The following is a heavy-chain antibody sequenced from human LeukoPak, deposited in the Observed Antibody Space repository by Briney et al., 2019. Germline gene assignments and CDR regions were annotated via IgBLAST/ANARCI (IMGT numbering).Heavy chain of an antibody. V-gene: IGHV1-69*05. CDR3: ARGRTTVTTALAVNWFDP. Sequence: SVKVSCKPSGGTFSSYAISWVRQAPGQGLEWMGGIIPIFGTANYAQKFQGRVTITTDESTSTAYMELSSLRSEDTAVYYCARGRTTVTTALAVNWFDPWGQGTLVTVSS. J-gene: IGHJ5*02. CDR2: IIPIFGTA. D-gene: IGHD4-17*01. CDR1: GGTFSSYA.